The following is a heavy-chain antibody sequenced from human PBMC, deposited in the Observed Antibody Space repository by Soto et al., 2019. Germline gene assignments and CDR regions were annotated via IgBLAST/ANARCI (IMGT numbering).Heavy chain of an antibody. D-gene: IGHD1-7*01. J-gene: IGHJ4*02. Sequence: QLQLQESGPGLVKPSETLSLTCTVSGGSISSSSYYWGWIRQPPGKGLEWIGSIYYSGSTYYNPSLKSRVTISVDTSKNQFSLKLSSVTAADTAVYYCATSGITGTMPQKSTFDYWGQGTLVTVSS. CDR3: ATSGITGTMPQKSTFDY. CDR1: GGSISSSSYY. CDR2: IYYSGST. V-gene: IGHV4-39*01.